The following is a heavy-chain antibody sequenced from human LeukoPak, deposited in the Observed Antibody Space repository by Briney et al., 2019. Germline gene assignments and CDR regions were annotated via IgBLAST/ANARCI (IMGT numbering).Heavy chain of an antibody. CDR1: GGSFGGYY. Sequence: PSETLSLTCAVYGGSFGGYYWSWIRQPPGKGQEWIGEMDHSGSTNYNPSLKSRVTVSVDTSKSQFSLKLTSVTAADTAVYYCARVVRVSSSYETDAFDIWGQGTMVTVSS. J-gene: IGHJ3*02. CDR3: ARVVRVSSSYETDAFDI. D-gene: IGHD3-10*02. V-gene: IGHV4-34*01. CDR2: MDHSGST.